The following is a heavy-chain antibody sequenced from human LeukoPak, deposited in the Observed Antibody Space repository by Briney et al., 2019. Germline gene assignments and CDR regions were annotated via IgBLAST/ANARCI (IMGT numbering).Heavy chain of an antibody. CDR2: INTAGST. V-gene: IGHV3-74*01. J-gene: IGHJ3*01. Sequence: GGSLRLSCEVSGLTFSNVWMHWVRQTPGQGLVWVCRINTAGSTAYADPVKGRFTISRDNAKNMVYLQMNSLRTEDTAVYYCASFRDTDNWGRGTMVTVSS. CDR1: GLTFSNVW. D-gene: IGHD2-21*01. CDR3: ASFRDTDN.